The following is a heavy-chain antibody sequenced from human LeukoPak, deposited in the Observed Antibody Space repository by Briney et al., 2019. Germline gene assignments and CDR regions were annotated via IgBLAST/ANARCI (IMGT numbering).Heavy chain of an antibody. V-gene: IGHV3-21*01. D-gene: IGHD3-9*01. CDR2: ISSSSSYI. Sequence: PGGSLRLSCAASGFTFSSYSMNWVHQAPGKGLEWVSSISSSSSYIYYADSVKGRFTISRDNAKNSLYLQMNSLRAEDTAVYYCASDILTGYGLDYWGQGTLVTVSS. J-gene: IGHJ4*02. CDR1: GFTFSSYS. CDR3: ASDILTGYGLDY.